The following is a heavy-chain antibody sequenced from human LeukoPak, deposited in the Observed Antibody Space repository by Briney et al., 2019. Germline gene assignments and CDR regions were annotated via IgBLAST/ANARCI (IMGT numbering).Heavy chain of an antibody. CDR1: GGSLSSYY. Sequence: SETLSLTRTVSGGSLSSYYWSWIRQPPGKGLEWIGYIYYSGTTNYNPSLKSRVTISIDTSKNQFSLKLNSVTAADTAVYFCARGKPLEPLDYWGQGTLVTVSS. CDR2: IYYSGTT. J-gene: IGHJ4*02. V-gene: IGHV4-59*01. D-gene: IGHD1-1*01. CDR3: ARGKPLEPLDY.